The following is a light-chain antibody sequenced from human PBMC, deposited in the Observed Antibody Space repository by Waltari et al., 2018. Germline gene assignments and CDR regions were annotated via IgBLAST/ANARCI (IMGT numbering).Light chain of an antibody. J-gene: IGKJ2*03. CDR2: GAS. Sequence: DIQMTQSPSSLTASVGDRVTVTCRASQGINKELNWYQQKPGKAPTLLIYGASSLQTGVSSRFSGSGSGTDFTLTISSLQPEDVATYYCQQDYTIPYSCGQGTKVEIK. CDR1: QGINKE. V-gene: IGKV1-27*01. CDR3: QQDYTIPYS.